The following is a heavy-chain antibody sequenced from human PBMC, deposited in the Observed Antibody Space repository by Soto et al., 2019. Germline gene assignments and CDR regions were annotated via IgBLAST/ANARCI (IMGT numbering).Heavy chain of an antibody. CDR1: YY. V-gene: IGHV1-2*02. D-gene: IGHD3-22*01. CDR2: ISPKSGAI. CDR3: ARVGPWVPYYYDSSPYTFENWFDP. J-gene: IGHJ5*02. Sequence: YYSLWSGPSTRKSPEWMGRISPKSGAINYAQKFQGRVTLTWDTSLNTAYMELSSLRSDDTALYYCARVGPWVPYYYDSSPYTFENWFDPWGQGTPVTVSS.